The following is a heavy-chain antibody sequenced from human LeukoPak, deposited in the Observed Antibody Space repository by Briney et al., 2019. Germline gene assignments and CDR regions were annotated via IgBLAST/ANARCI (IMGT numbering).Heavy chain of an antibody. CDR1: GFTFSSYG. CDR3: AKDGAWLRFDD. J-gene: IGHJ4*02. Sequence: GGTLRLSCAASGFTFSSYGMSWVRQAPGKGLEWVSGISPGGGPTYYADSVKGRFTISRDDSKNTLYLQMNNLRAEDTAVYYCAKDGAWLRFDDWGQGILVTVSS. CDR2: ISPGGGPT. V-gene: IGHV3-23*01. D-gene: IGHD5-12*01.